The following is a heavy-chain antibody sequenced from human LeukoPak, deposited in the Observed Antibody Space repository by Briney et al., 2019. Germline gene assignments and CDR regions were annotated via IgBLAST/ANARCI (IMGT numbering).Heavy chain of an antibody. J-gene: IGHJ2*01. Sequence: GGSLRLSCAASGFTFSSYAMTWVRQAPGKGLEWVSAISATGGSTYYADSVKGRITISRDNSKNTLYLQMNSLRAEDTAVYYCAKEAGTTPNWYFDLWGRGTLVSVSS. D-gene: IGHD4-17*01. CDR3: AKEAGTTPNWYFDL. CDR1: GFTFSSYA. V-gene: IGHV3-23*01. CDR2: ISATGGST.